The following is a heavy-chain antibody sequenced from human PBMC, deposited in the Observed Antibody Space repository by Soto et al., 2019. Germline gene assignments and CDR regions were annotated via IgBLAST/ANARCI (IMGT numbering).Heavy chain of an antibody. Sequence: SETLSLTCAVSGYPISGGYYWGWIRQPPGKGLEWIGIIHHSGSTYDNPSLRSRITISVDTSKNQFSLKMPSVTAADTAVYYCARSSGYVPGGYWGQGILVTV. CDR3: ARSSGYVPGGY. V-gene: IGHV4-38-2*01. CDR1: GYPISGGYY. CDR2: IHHSGST. J-gene: IGHJ4*02. D-gene: IGHD5-12*01.